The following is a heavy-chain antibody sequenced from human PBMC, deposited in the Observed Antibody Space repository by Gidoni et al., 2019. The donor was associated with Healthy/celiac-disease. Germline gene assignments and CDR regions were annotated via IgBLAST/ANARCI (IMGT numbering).Heavy chain of an antibody. D-gene: IGHD1-26*01. V-gene: IGHV4-39*01. CDR1: GGSISSSSYY. CDR3: ARQGATENWFDP. Sequence: QLQLQESGPGLVKPSETLSLTCTVSGGSISSSSYYWGWIRQPPGKGLEWIGSIYYSGSTYYNPSLKSRVTISVDTSKNQFSLKLSSVTAADTAVYYCARQGATENWFDPWGQGTLVTVSS. CDR2: IYYSGST. J-gene: IGHJ5*02.